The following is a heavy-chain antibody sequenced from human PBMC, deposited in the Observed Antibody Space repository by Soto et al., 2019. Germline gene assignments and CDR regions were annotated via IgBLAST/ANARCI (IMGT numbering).Heavy chain of an antibody. J-gene: IGHJ4*02. Sequence: SLRLSCAASGFTFSSDWLHWVRQAPGKGLEWVSRTNTDGSGTSYADSVKGRFTISRDNAKNTLYLQMNSLRAEDTAIYYWYYFAYWGQGTLVTVSS. CDR3: YYFAY. CDR2: TNTDGSGT. V-gene: IGHV3-74*01. CDR1: GFTFSSDW.